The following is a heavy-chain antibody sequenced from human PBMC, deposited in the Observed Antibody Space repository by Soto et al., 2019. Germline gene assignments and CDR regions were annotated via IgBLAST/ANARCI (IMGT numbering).Heavy chain of an antibody. Sequence: GGSLILSCAASGFTVSSYYMTWVRQAPGKGLEWVSLIYSGGSTYYADSVKGRFTISRDNSKNTLYLQMNSLRAEDTAVYFCARGRIAAAPIDYWGQGTLVTVSS. CDR3: ARGRIAAAPIDY. D-gene: IGHD6-13*01. CDR2: IYSGGST. V-gene: IGHV3-66*01. CDR1: GFTVSSYY. J-gene: IGHJ4*02.